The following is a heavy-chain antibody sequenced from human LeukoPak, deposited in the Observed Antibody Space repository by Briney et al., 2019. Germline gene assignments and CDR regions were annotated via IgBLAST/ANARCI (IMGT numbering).Heavy chain of an antibody. V-gene: IGHV1-69*06. D-gene: IGHD5-24*01. CDR2: FIPIFGTP. CDR1: GGTFSSYA. Sequence: ASVKVSCKASGGTFSSYAISWVRQAPGQGLEWMGVFIPIFGTPNYTQKFQGRVTITADKSTSTAYMELSSLRSEDTAVYYCARDNSVRDEAWWFNPWGQGTLVTVSS. J-gene: IGHJ5*02. CDR3: ARDNSVRDEAWWFNP.